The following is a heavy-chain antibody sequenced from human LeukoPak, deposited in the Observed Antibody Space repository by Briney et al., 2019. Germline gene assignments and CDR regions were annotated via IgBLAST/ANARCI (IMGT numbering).Heavy chain of an antibody. CDR2: ISAYNGST. CDR1: GYTFTIYG. V-gene: IGHV1-18*01. CDR3: ARDRGIQLKRIDDAFDI. D-gene: IGHD5-18*01. Sequence: ASVKVSCTASGYTFTIYGISWVRQAPGQGLEWMGWISAYNGSTNYAQKFQGRVTITADESTSTAYMELSSLRSEDTAVYYCARDRGIQLKRIDDAFDIWGQGTMVTVSS. J-gene: IGHJ3*02.